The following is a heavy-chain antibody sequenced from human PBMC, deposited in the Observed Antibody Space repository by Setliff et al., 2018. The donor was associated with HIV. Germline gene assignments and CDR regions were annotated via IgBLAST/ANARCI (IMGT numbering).Heavy chain of an antibody. CDR2: INAGYGNT. CDR3: GLYSTGASRFDY. D-gene: IGHD2-8*01. J-gene: IGHJ4*02. Sequence: RASVKVSCKASGYTFTSYAIHWVRQAPGQSLEWMGWINAGYGNTKYSQKFQVRFTMTADRSTDTAYMVLSGLRSEDTAIYYCGLYSTGASRFDYWGQGTLVTVSS. CDR1: GYTFTSYA. V-gene: IGHV1-3*01.